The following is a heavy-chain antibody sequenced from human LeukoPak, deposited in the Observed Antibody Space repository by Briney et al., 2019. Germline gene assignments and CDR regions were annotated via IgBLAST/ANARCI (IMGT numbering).Heavy chain of an antibody. CDR1: GYTFTGYY. CDR2: ISAYNGNT. CDR3: ARVGYDFWSGYSNFDY. D-gene: IGHD3-3*01. V-gene: IGHV1-18*04. Sequence: ASVKVSCKASGYTFTGYYMHWVRQAPGQGLEWMGWISAYNGNTNYAQKLQGRVTMTTDTSTSTAYMELRSLRSDDTAVYYCARVGYDFWSGYSNFDYWGQGTLVTVSS. J-gene: IGHJ4*02.